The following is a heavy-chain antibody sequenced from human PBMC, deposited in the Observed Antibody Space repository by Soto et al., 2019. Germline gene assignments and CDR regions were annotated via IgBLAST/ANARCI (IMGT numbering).Heavy chain of an antibody. CDR2: ISAYNGNT. Sequence: GASVKVSCKXSGYTFTSYGISWVRQAPGQGLEWMGWISAYNGNTNYAQKLQGRVTMTTDTSTSTAYTELRSLRSDDTAVYYCAREGLRSGPLYGMDVWGQGTTVTVSS. CDR3: AREGLRSGPLYGMDV. V-gene: IGHV1-18*01. J-gene: IGHJ6*02. D-gene: IGHD3-3*01. CDR1: GYTFTSYG.